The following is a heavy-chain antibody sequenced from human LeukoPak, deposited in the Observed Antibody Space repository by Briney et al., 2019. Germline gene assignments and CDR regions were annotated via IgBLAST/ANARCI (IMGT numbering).Heavy chain of an antibody. V-gene: IGHV1-69*04. CDR3: ARGLGFGESFYFDY. CDR2: IIPILGIA. J-gene: IGHJ4*02. D-gene: IGHD3-10*01. Sequence: SVKVSCKASGGTFSSYAISWVRQAPGQGLEWMGRIIPILGIANYAQKFQGRVTITADKSTSTAYMELSSLRSEDTAVYYCARGLGFGESFYFDYWGQGTLVTVSS. CDR1: GGTFSSYA.